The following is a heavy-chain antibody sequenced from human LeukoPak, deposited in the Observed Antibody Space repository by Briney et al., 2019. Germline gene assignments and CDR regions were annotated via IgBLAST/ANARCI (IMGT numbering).Heavy chain of an antibody. V-gene: IGHV4-34*01. CDR1: GGSFSGYY. D-gene: IGHD6-6*01. Sequence: SETLSLTCAVYGGSFSGYYWSWIRQPPGKGLEWIGEINHSGSTNYNPSLKSQVTISVDTSKNQFSLKLSSVTAADTAVYYCARARYSSSVREFDPWGQGTLVTVSS. CDR2: INHSGST. CDR3: ARARYSSSVREFDP. J-gene: IGHJ5*02.